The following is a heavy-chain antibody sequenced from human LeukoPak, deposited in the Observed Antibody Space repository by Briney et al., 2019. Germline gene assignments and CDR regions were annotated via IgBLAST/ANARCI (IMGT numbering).Heavy chain of an antibody. J-gene: IGHJ4*02. Sequence: PGGSLRLSCAASGFTFSSYWMTWVRQAPGKGLEWVANINQDGSEKYYVDSVKGRFTISRDNAKNSVYLQMNSLRAEDTAVYYCSEPAFGVVPDYWGQGTLVTVSS. CDR3: SEPAFGVVPDY. CDR2: INQDGSEK. CDR1: GFTFSSYW. V-gene: IGHV3-7*01. D-gene: IGHD3-3*01.